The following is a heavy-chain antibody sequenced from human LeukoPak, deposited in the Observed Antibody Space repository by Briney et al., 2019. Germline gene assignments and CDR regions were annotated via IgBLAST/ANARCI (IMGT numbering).Heavy chain of an antibody. Sequence: GESLKISCKGSGYSFTSYWIGWVRQMPGKGLEWMGFIYAGDPDAKYSPSFQGQVTISSDKSVNTAFLQWKSLKASDSAMYYCVTKPVGGTYHFDSWGQGTLVTVSS. V-gene: IGHV5-51*01. CDR2: IYAGDPDA. J-gene: IGHJ4*02. CDR1: GYSFTSYW. CDR3: VTKPVGGTYHFDS. D-gene: IGHD1-26*01.